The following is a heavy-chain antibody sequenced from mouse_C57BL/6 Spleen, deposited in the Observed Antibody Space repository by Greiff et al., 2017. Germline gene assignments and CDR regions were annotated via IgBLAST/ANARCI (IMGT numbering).Heavy chain of an antibody. V-gene: IGHV1-55*01. CDR1: GYTFTSYW. CDR2: IYPGSGST. D-gene: IGHD2-4*01. Sequence: LQQPGASVKMSCKASGYTFTSYWITWVKQRPGQGLEWIGDIYPGSGSTNYNEKFKSKATLTVDTSSSTAYMQLSSLTSEDSAVYYCARMRDYDYRDYWGQGTTLTVSS. CDR3: ARMRDYDYRDY. J-gene: IGHJ2*01.